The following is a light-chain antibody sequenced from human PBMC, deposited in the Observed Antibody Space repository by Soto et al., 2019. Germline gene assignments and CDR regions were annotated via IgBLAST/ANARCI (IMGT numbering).Light chain of an antibody. V-gene: IGKV1-5*01. Sequence: DIQMTQSPSTLSASVGDRVTITCRASQSISSWLAWYQQKPGKAPKLLIYDASSLESGVPSRFSGSGSGTEFTLNISSLQPDDFANYYCQQYNSYSPWTFGQGTKVEIK. J-gene: IGKJ1*01. CDR1: QSISSW. CDR2: DAS. CDR3: QQYNSYSPWT.